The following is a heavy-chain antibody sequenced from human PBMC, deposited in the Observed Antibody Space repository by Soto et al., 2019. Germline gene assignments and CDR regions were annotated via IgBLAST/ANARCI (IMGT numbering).Heavy chain of an antibody. D-gene: IGHD5-12*01. CDR1: GGSISSGGYS. V-gene: IGHV4-30-2*01. CDR2: MYHSGST. Sequence: PSETLSLTCAVSGGSISSGGYSWSWIRQPPGKGLEWIGYMYHSGSTYYNSSLKSRVTISIDRSKNQFSLKLSSVTAADTAVYYCARAGWLRPALFDYWGQGTLVTVSS. J-gene: IGHJ4*02. CDR3: ARAGWLRPALFDY.